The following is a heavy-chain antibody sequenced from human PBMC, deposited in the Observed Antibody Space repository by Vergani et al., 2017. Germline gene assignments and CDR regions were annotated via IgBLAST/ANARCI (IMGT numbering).Heavy chain of an antibody. D-gene: IGHD3-9*01. Sequence: EVQLLESGGGLVQPGGSLRLSCAASGFTFSSYAMSWVRQAPGKGLEWVSAISGSGGSTNYADSVKGRFTISRDNSKNTLYLQMNSLRAEDTAVYYCANKKGVEKDILTGYYLDYWGQGTLVTVSS. CDR3: ANKKGVEKDILTGYYLDY. V-gene: IGHV3-23*01. J-gene: IGHJ4*02. CDR1: GFTFSSYA. CDR2: ISGSGGST.